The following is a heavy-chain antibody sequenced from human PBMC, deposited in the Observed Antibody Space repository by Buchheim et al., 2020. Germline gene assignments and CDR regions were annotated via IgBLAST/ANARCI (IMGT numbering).Heavy chain of an antibody. V-gene: IGHV3-48*03. Sequence: EVQLVESGGGLVQPGGSLRLSCAASGFTFSSYEMNWVRQAPGKGLEWVSYISSSGSTIYYADSVKGRFTISRDNAKNSLYLQMNSLRAWDTAVYNCARESGYSSSWYVNYYYGMDVWGQGT. CDR1: GFTFSSYE. CDR3: ARESGYSSSWYVNYYYGMDV. CDR2: ISSSGSTI. D-gene: IGHD6-13*01. J-gene: IGHJ6*02.